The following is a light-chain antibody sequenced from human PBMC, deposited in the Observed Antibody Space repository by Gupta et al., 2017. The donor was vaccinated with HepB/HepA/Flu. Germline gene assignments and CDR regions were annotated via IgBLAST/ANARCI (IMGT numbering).Light chain of an antibody. CDR2: GAS. J-gene: IGKJ1*01. CDR3: QRENNWPGT. Sequence: EIVMTQSPGTLSMSPGERATLSCWASQNVYNNLAWYQQKHGQAPRLLIYGASTRATGIPARFSGSGSGTEFTLTITSRQSEEFAVYFCQRENNWPGTFGQGTKVEIK. V-gene: IGKV3-15*01. CDR1: QNVYNN.